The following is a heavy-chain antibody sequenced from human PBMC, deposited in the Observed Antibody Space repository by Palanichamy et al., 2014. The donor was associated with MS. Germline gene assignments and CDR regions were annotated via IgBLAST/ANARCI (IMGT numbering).Heavy chain of an antibody. J-gene: IGHJ3*02. Sequence: EVQLVQSGAEXKKPGESLRISCKGSGYSFILYWISWVRQMPGKGLEWMGRIDPYDAYTNYSPSFRGQVTISVDKSISTAYLQWRSLKASDTAMYYCARFKLTEYKRDDAFDTWGQGTMVTVSS. V-gene: IGHV5-10-1*03. D-gene: IGHD3-16*01. CDR1: GYSFILYW. CDR2: IDPYDAYT. CDR3: ARFKLTEYKRDDAFDT.